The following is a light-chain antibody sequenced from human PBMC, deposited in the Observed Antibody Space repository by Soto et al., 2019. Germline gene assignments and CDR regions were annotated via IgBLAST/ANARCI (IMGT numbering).Light chain of an antibody. V-gene: IGKV3-20*01. J-gene: IGKJ1*01. CDR1: QSVSSSY. Sequence: DIVLPQSPGTLSLSPGERATLSCRASQSVSSSYLAWYQQKPGQAPRLLIYGASSRATGIPDRFSGSGSGTDFTLTISRLEPEDFAVYYCHQYGSSPRTFGQGTKVDIK. CDR3: HQYGSSPRT. CDR2: GAS.